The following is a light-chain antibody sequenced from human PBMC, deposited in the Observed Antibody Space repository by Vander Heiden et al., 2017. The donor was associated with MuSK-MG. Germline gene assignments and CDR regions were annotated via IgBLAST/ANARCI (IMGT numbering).Light chain of an antibody. Sequence: DIQMTQSPSSLSAFVGDRVTITCRASQSISSYLNWYQQKPGKAPKLLIYAASSLQSGVPSRFSGSGSGTDFILTISSLHPEDFATYYCQQSDSTPYTFGQGTKLEIK. CDR3: QQSDSTPYT. CDR2: AAS. V-gene: IGKV1-39*01. CDR1: QSISSY. J-gene: IGKJ2*01.